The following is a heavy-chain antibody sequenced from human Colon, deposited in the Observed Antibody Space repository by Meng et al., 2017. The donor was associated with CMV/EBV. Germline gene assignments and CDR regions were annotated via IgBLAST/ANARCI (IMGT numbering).Heavy chain of an antibody. Sequence: VGSGGDLVQPGGSLGLPSAASGFTVSSTHMSWVRQAPGKGLEWVSVIYSGGSTFYADSVKGRFTISRDNSKNTLYLQMNSLSAEDTAVYYCARGYSGTSSWGQGTLVTVSS. CDR2: IYSGGST. D-gene: IGHD1-26*01. CDR3: ARGYSGTSS. CDR1: GFTVSSTH. V-gene: IGHV3-66*01. J-gene: IGHJ4*02.